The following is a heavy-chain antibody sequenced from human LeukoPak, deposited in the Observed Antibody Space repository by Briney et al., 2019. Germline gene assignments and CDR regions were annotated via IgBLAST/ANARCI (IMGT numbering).Heavy chain of an antibody. J-gene: IGHJ4*02. CDR3: ARAFKYSMSGYYFDY. D-gene: IGHD2-21*01. Sequence: GGSLRLSCAASGFIFDDYGRSWVRQAPGKGLEWVSGINWNGGSTGYGDSVKGRFTISRDNAKNSLYLQMNSLRAEDTALYYCARAFKYSMSGYYFDYWGQGTLVTVSS. V-gene: IGHV3-20*04. CDR2: INWNGGST. CDR1: GFIFDDYG.